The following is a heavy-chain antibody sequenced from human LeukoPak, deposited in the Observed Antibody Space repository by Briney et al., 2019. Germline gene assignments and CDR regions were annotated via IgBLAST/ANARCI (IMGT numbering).Heavy chain of an antibody. V-gene: IGHV3-20*03. CDR1: GFTFDDYG. D-gene: IGHD5-18*01. CDR3: ARDSVDTATVDY. CDR2: INWNGGST. Sequence: GGSLRLSYAASGFTFDDYGMSWVRQAPGKGLEWVSGINWNGGSTVYGDSVKGRFTISRDNAKNSLYLQMNSLRAEDTAVYYCARDSVDTATVDYWGQGTLVTVSS. J-gene: IGHJ4*02.